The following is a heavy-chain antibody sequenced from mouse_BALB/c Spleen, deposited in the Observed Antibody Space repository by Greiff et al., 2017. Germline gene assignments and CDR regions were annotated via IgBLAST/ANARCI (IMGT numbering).Heavy chain of an antibody. CDR2: ISSGGST. V-gene: IGHV5-6-5*01. D-gene: IGHD1-1*01. J-gene: IGHJ2*01. CDR3: AREGVVATHYFDY. CDR1: GFTFSSYA. Sequence: VMLVESGGGLVKPGGSLKLSCAASGFTFSSYAMSWVRQTPEKRLEWVASISSGGSTYYPDSVKGRFTISRDNARNILYLQMSSLRSEDTAMYYCAREGVVATHYFDYWGQGTTLTVSS.